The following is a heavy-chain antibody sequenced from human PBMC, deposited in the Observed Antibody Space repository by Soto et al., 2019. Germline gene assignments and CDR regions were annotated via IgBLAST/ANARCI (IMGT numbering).Heavy chain of an antibody. CDR3: ARHNKFQNWFDP. J-gene: IGHJ5*02. V-gene: IGHV4-39*01. CDR1: CGAISRTSYY. CDR2: IYYSGST. Sequence: SESLSGTCAGSCGAISRTSYYGGWIRQPPGKGLERIGSIYYSGSTYYNPSLKSRVTISVDTSKNQFSLKLSSVTAADTAVYYCARHNKFQNWFDPWGQGTLVS.